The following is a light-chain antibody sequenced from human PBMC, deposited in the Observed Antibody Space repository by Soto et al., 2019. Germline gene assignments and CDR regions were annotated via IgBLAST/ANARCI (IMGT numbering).Light chain of an antibody. CDR2: AAS. J-gene: IGKJ1*01. Sequence: DIQMTQSPSSLSASVEDRIIIPCRASQSISNHLNWYQQKPGKAPKLLIFAASSLQSGVPSRFSGSRSGPDFTLTISSLQPEDFATYYCQQSYSSPPTFGQGTKGDIK. V-gene: IGKV1-39*01. CDR3: QQSYSSPPT. CDR1: QSISNH.